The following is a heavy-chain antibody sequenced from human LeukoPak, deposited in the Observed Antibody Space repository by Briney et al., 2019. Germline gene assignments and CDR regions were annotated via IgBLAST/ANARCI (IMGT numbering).Heavy chain of an antibody. CDR2: ISWNSGSI. CDR3: ARECPNYDILTGSAYAPFDY. Sequence: GGSLRLSCAASGFTFDDYAMHWVRQAPGKGLEWASGISWNSGSIGYADSVKGRFTISRDNAKNSLYLQMNSLRAEDTAVYYCARECPNYDILTGSAYAPFDYWGQGTLVTVSS. CDR1: GFTFDDYA. V-gene: IGHV3-9*01. D-gene: IGHD3-9*01. J-gene: IGHJ4*02.